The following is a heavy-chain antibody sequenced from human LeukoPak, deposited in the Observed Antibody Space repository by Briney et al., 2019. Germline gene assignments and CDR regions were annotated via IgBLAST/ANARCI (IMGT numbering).Heavy chain of an antibody. CDR1: GGSFSGYY. J-gene: IGHJ6*03. V-gene: IGHV4-34*01. CDR2: INHSGST. CDR3: TRGYYYYMDV. Sequence: SETLSLTCAVYGGSFSGYYWSWIRQPPGKGLEWIGEINHSGSTNYNPSLTSRVTISVDTSKNQFSLKLSSVTAADTAVYYCTRGYYYYMDVWGKGTTVTVSS.